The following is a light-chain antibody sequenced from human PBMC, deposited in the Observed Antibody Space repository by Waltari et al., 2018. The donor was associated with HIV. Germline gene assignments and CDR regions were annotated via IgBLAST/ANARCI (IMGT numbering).Light chain of an antibody. CDR3: SSYTSSSTRV. Sequence: QSDLTQPASVSGSPGQSLTISCTGTSSAVGGYNYVPWYQRHPGNAPKLIIYDVSNRPSGVSNRFSGSKSGNRASLTISGLQAEDEADYYCSSYTSSSTRVFGGGTTVTVL. V-gene: IGLV2-14*03. CDR1: SSAVGGYNY. J-gene: IGLJ3*02. CDR2: DVS.